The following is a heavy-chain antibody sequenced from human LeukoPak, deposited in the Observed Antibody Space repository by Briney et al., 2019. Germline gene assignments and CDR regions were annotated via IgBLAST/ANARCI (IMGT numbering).Heavy chain of an antibody. CDR3: AKVAQMDTILGKFDN. CDR1: GFTFSSYA. CDR2: ISGNGGRT. Sequence: GGSLRLSCAASGFTFSSYAMSWVRQAPGKGLEWVSAISGNGGRTYYADSVKGRFTISRDNSRNTLFLQMNSLRAEDTAVYYCAKVAQMDTILGKFDNGGQGTLVTVSS. J-gene: IGHJ5*02. D-gene: IGHD5-24*01. V-gene: IGHV3-23*01.